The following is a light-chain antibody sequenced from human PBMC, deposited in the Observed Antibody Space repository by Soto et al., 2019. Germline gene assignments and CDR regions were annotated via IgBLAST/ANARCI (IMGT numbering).Light chain of an antibody. Sequence: QSVLTQPASVSGSPGQSIPISCTGTSSDVGGYNYVSWYQQHPGKAPKFMIYDVSNRPSGVSNRFSGSKSGNTASLTISGLQAEDEADYYCSSYTTSNTRQIVFGTGTKLTVL. CDR1: SSDVGGYNY. V-gene: IGLV2-14*01. CDR3: SSYTTSNTRQIV. CDR2: DVS. J-gene: IGLJ1*01.